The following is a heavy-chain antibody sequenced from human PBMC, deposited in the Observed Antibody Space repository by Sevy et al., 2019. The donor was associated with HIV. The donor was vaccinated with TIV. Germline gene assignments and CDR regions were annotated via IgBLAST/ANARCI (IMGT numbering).Heavy chain of an antibody. V-gene: IGHV4-59*08. J-gene: IGHJ3*02. CDR3: ARRNDFDI. CDR2: VYYTGGT. Sequence: SETLSLTCTVSGGSINSDHWNWIRQPPGKGLEWIGYVYYTGGTNYNPSLKNRVTISVDRTKNQFSLKLTSVTAADTAAYYCARRNDFDIWGQGTMVIVSS. CDR1: GGSINSDH.